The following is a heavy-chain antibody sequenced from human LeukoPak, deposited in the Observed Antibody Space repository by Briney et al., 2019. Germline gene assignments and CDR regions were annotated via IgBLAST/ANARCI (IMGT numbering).Heavy chain of an antibody. CDR2: INHSGST. Sequence: SETLSLTCAVYGGSFSSYYWSWIRQPPGKGLEWIGEINHSGSTNYNPSLKSRVTISVDTSKNQFSLKLSSVTAADTAVYYCARGLHYYGSGTPRAFEDYWGQGTLVTVSS. J-gene: IGHJ4*02. V-gene: IGHV4-34*01. D-gene: IGHD3-10*01. CDR1: GGSFSSYY. CDR3: ARGLHYYGSGTPRAFEDY.